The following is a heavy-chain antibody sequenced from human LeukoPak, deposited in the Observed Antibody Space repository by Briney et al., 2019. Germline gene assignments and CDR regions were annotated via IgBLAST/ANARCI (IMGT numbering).Heavy chain of an antibody. CDR2: IYHSGST. CDR3: ARSAYCGGDCYENWFDP. V-gene: IGHV4-30-2*01. J-gene: IGHJ5*02. D-gene: IGHD2-21*02. Sequence: SETPSLTCAVSGGSISSGGYSWSWIRQPPGKGLEWIGYIYHSGSTYYNPSLKSRVTISVDRSKNQFSLKLSSVTAADTAVYYCARSAYCGGDCYENWFDPWGQGTLVTVSS. CDR1: GGSISSGGYS.